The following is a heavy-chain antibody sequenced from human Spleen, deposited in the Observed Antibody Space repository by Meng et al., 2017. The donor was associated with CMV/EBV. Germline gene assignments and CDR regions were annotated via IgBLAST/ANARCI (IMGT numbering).Heavy chain of an antibody. Sequence: ASVKVSCKASGYNFTGYYIHWVRQAPGQGLEWLGWINPNSGGTNYAQKFQGRVTMTGDTSTSTAYMELRSLTSDDRAVYYCTRDVGPWLPSFDYWGQGTLVTVSS. V-gene: IGHV1-2*02. J-gene: IGHJ4*02. CDR1: GYNFTGYY. D-gene: IGHD6-19*01. CDR3: TRDVGPWLPSFDY. CDR2: INPNSGGT.